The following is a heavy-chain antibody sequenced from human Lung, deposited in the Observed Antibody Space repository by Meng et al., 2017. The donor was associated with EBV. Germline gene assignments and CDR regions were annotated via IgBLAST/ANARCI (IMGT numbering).Heavy chain of an antibody. D-gene: IGHD3-3*01. V-gene: IGHV3-53*01. CDR3: ARDRPTDWRTISGMSGMDY. CDR1: GFSVSSHY. Sequence: EVQLVDAGGGLIQPVGSLRLSCVASGFSVSSHYMNWVPQAPGKGLEWFSIIYPGGDTYYADSVRGRFSISSDNSKNNLYLQMNRLRAEDTAVYYCARDRPTDWRTISGMSGMDYWGQGALVTVSS. CDR2: IYPGGDT. J-gene: IGHJ4*02.